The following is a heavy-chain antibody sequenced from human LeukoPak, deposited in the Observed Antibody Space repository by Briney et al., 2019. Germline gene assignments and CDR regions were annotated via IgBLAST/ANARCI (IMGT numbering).Heavy chain of an antibody. CDR2: IGRSGEGI. CDR3: ATDPNWGMDY. D-gene: IGHD7-27*01. Sequence: GGSLRLSCAASGFTFSNYGMHWVRQAPGKGLEWVAIIGRSGEGIHYADSVKGRFTISRDDSKNTLYLQMNRLRVEDTAVYYCATDPNWGMDYWGQGVLVTVSS. J-gene: IGHJ4*02. V-gene: IGHV3-23*01. CDR1: GFTFSNYG.